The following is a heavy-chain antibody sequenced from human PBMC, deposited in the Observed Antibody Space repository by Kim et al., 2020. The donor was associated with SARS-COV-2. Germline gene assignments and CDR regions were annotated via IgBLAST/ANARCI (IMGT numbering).Heavy chain of an antibody. Sequence: GGSLRLSCAASGFTFSTYAMSWVRQAPGKGLEWVSAISGSGDNTYNADPVEGRFIISRDNSKNTLYLQMNSLRADDTAVYYCRRTSGPDWGQGTLVTVSA. V-gene: IGHV3-23*01. J-gene: IGHJ4*02. CDR3: RRTSGPD. D-gene: IGHD2-2*01. CDR1: GFTFSTYA. CDR2: ISGSGDNT.